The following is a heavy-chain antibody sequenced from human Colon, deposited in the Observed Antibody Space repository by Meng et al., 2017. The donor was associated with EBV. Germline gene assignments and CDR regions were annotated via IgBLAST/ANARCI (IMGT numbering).Heavy chain of an antibody. Sequence: GQLQDVGPRLVKPSETPSLACAVSGGSMSSVYWWTWVRQSPGKGLECIGEIYHSGSTNYNPSLKSRVTISVDKSKNQFSLKLTSVTAADTAVYYCARGGYYSFDYWGQRTLVTVSS. CDR1: GGSMSSVYW. J-gene: IGHJ4*02. V-gene: IGHV4-4*02. CDR3: ARGGYYSFDY. CDR2: IYHSGST. D-gene: IGHD5-18*01.